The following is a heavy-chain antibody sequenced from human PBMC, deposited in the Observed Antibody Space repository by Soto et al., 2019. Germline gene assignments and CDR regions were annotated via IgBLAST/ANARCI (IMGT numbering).Heavy chain of an antibody. CDR3: ARHKSEYSSSGSWFDP. Sequence: PVGSLRLSCAASGFTFSSYAMSWVRQAPGKGLEWVSAISGSGGSTYYADSVKGRFTISRDNSKNTLYLQMNSLRAEDTAVYYCARHKSEYSSSGSWFDPWGQGTLVTVSS. D-gene: IGHD6-6*01. CDR1: GFTFSSYA. V-gene: IGHV3-23*01. J-gene: IGHJ5*02. CDR2: ISGSGGST.